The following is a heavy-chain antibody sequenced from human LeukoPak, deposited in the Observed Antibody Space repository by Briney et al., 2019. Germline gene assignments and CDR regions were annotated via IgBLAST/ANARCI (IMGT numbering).Heavy chain of an antibody. CDR2: IRYDGSDK. D-gene: IGHD6-19*01. CDR1: GFTLSDYG. J-gene: IGHJ4*02. V-gene: IGHV3-30*02. CDR3: AKDRLVPGSVLDY. Sequence: GGSLRLSCAASGFTLSDYGMHWVRQAPGKGLEWVAFIRYDGSDKYYADSVRGQFTISRDNSKNTLYLQMNSLRVEDTAVYYCAKDRLVPGSVLDYWGQGTPVTVSS.